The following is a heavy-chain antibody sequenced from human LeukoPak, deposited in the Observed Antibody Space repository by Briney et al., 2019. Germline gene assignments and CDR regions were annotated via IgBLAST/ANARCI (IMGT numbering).Heavy chain of an antibody. D-gene: IGHD2-2*01. CDR2: ISGSDSST. CDR3: ARVGPPSVVTMTFEF. Sequence: GGSLRLSCAASGFTFSSFAMSWVRQAPGKGLEWVSAISGSDSSTYSADSVKGRFTTSRDDSKNTLYLQMNSLRAEDTAVYYCARVGPPSVVTMTFEFWGQGTLVTVSS. CDR1: GFTFSSFA. V-gene: IGHV3-23*01. J-gene: IGHJ4*02.